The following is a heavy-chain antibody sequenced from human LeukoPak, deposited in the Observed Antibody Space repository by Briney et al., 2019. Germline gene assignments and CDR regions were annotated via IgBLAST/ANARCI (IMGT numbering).Heavy chain of an antibody. CDR1: GGTFSSYA. Sequence: VASVRVSCKASGGTFSSYAISWVRQAPGQGLEWMGGIIPIFGTANYAQKFQGRVTITADESTSTAYMELSSLRSEDTAVYYCARAGHDYGDDYWGQGTLVTVSS. CDR2: IIPIFGTA. V-gene: IGHV1-69*13. D-gene: IGHD4-17*01. J-gene: IGHJ4*02. CDR3: ARAGHDYGDDY.